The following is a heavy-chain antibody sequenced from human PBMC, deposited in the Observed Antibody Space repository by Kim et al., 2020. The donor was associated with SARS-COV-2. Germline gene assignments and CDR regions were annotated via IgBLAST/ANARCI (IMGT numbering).Heavy chain of an antibody. D-gene: IGHD2-2*01. CDR1: GFTLPDHA. V-gene: IGHV3-49*04. CDR2: IRSKAHAGTT. Sequence: GGSLRLSCTASGFTLPDHAMSWVRQAPGKGLEWVGFIRSKAHAGTTEYAASVKGSFSFSRDDSKNTAYLQMNSLKTADTAGSYCTRGANGIKIPGDYLG. J-gene: IGHJ4*01. CDR3: TRGANGIKIPGDY.